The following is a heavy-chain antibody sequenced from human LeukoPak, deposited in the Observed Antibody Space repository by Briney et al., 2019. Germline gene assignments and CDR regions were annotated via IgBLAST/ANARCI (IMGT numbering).Heavy chain of an antibody. CDR1: GFTVSSNY. V-gene: IGHV3-53*01. J-gene: IGHJ4*02. Sequence: AGGSLGLSCAASGFTVSSNYMSWVRQAPGKGLEWVSVIYSGGSTYYADSVKGRFTISRDNSKNTLYLQMNSLRAEDTAVYYCARGTVDGYSHFDYWGQGTLVTVSS. D-gene: IGHD5-24*01. CDR3: ARGTVDGYSHFDY. CDR2: IYSGGST.